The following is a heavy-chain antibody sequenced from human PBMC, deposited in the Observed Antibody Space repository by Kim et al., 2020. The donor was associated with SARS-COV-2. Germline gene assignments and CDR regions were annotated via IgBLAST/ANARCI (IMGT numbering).Heavy chain of an antibody. V-gene: IGHV1-18*01. CDR1: GYTFTSYG. J-gene: IGHJ2*01. Sequence: ASVKVSCKASGYTFTSYGISWVRQAPGQGLEWMGWISAYNGNTNYAQKHQGRVTMTTDTSTSTAYMELRRLRYDDTAVYYCARQYCSSTSCYYWYFDLWGRGTLVTVSS. CDR2: ISAYNGNT. CDR3: ARQYCSSTSCYYWYFDL. D-gene: IGHD2-2*01.